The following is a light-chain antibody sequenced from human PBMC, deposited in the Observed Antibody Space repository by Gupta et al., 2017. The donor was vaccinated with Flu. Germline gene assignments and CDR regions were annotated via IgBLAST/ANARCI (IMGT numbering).Light chain of an antibody. CDR2: AAS. CDR1: QSVSSSY. V-gene: IGKV3-20*01. CDR3: QHEGSSPRT. Sequence: EIVLQQSPGTLSLSQGERATLSCRASQSVSSSYLAWYQQKPGQAPRLLIYAASSRATGIPDRFSGSGSGTDFTLTISRLEPEDFAVYYCQHEGSSPRTFGQGTKVEIK. J-gene: IGKJ1*01.